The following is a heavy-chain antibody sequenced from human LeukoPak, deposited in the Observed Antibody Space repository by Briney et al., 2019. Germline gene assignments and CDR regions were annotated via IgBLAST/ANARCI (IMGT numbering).Heavy chain of an antibody. J-gene: IGHJ4*02. D-gene: IGHD6-13*01. CDR3: ARFGSSHDDY. Sequence: GGSLRLSCAASGFTFSSYAMDWVRQAPGKGLEWVAVISYDGSNKYYADSVKGRFTISRDNSKNTLYLQMNSLRAEDTAVYYCARFGSSHDDYWGQGTLVTVSS. V-gene: IGHV3-30-3*01. CDR2: ISYDGSNK. CDR1: GFTFSSYA.